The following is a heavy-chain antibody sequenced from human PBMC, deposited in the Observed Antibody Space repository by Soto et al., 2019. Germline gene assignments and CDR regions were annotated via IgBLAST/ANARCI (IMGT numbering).Heavy chain of an antibody. CDR1: GFTFSGSA. CDR3: TRYIAAAGTTPLYNWFDP. J-gene: IGHJ5*02. V-gene: IGHV3-73*01. D-gene: IGHD6-13*01. CDR2: IRSKANSYAT. Sequence: ESGGGLVQPGGSLKLSCAASGFTFSGSAMHWVRQASGKGLEWVGRIRSKANSYATAYAASVKGRFTISRDDSKNTAYLQMNSLKTEDTAVYYCTRYIAAAGTTPLYNWFDPWGQGTLVTVSS.